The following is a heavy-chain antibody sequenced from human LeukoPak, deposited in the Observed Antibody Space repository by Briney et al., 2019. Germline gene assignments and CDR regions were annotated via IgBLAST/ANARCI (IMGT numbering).Heavy chain of an antibody. D-gene: IGHD3-10*01. V-gene: IGHV3-30*03. CDR3: ARDIRVRYMPMVRAVEYYQYHAMDV. CDR2: ISHDGNKK. CDR1: GFSLTSNG. Sequence: PGGSLRLSCAASGFSLTSNGMHWVRQAPGKGLEWVAFISHDGNKKYYADSVKGRFTVSRDSPKSTLFLQMDSLRRDDTAVYYCARDIRVRYMPMVRAVEYYQYHAMDVWGQGTTVTVYS. J-gene: IGHJ6*02.